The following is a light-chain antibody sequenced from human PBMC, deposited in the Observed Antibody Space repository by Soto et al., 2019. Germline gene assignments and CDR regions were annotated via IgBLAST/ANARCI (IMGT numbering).Light chain of an antibody. J-gene: IGLJ1*01. CDR3: CSYAGSSTYV. CDR1: SIYVGSYNL. Sequence: QSVLTHAASVSRSPGRSSTISCTGTSIYVGSYNLVSWYQQHPGKAPKLMIYEGSKRPSGVSNRFSGSKSGNTASLTISGLQAEDEADYYCCSYAGSSTYVFGTGTKV. V-gene: IGLV2-23*01. CDR2: EGS.